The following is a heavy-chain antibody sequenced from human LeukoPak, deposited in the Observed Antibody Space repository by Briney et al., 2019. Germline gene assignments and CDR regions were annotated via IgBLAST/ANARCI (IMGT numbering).Heavy chain of an antibody. J-gene: IGHJ5*02. CDR2: IYYSGST. CDR3: ARVSRYFDWFLNWFDP. V-gene: IGHV4-59*01. Sequence: SETLSLTCTASGGTFRSYSWSWIRQPPGKGLEWIGYIYYSGSTNYNPSLKSRVTISVDTSKKQFSLKLSSVTAADTAVYYCARVSRYFDWFLNWFDPWGQGTLVTVSS. D-gene: IGHD3-9*01. CDR1: GGTFRSYS.